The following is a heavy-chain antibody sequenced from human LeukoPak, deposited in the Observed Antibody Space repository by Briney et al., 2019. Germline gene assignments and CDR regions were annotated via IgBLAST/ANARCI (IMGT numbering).Heavy chain of an antibody. CDR3: ARRAV. V-gene: IGHV4-4*02. J-gene: IGHJ3*01. CDR2: IYHSGST. CDR1: GGSISSSNR. Sequence: SGTLSLTCAVSGGSISSSNRWSWVRQPPGKGLGWIGEIYHSGSTNYNPSLKSRVTISVDTSKNQFSLKLSSVTAADTAVYYCARRAVWGQGTMVTVSS.